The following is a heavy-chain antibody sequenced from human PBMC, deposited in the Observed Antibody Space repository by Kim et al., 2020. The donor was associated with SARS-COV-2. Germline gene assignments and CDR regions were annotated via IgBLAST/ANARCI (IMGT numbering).Heavy chain of an antibody. CDR3: ARLALIRPHHYYYYMDV. D-gene: IGHD3-3*02. CDR1: GGSISSYY. Sequence: SETLSLTCTVSGGSISSYYWSWIRQPPGKGLEWIGYIYYSGSTNYNPSLKSRVTISVDTSKNQFSLKLSSVTAADTAVYYWARLALIRPHHYYYYMDVWGKGTPVTVSS. CDR2: IYYSGST. J-gene: IGHJ6*03. V-gene: IGHV4-59*08.